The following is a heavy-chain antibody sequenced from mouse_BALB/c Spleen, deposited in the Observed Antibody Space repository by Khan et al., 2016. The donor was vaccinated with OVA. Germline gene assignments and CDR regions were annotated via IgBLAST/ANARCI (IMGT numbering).Heavy chain of an antibody. CDR1: GFSLTDYG. V-gene: IGHV2-6-5*01. CDR2: IWGGGST. CDR3: AKVVWSYYFALDY. D-gene: IGHD2-10*02. Sequence: VQGVESGPGLVAPSQSLSFTCTVSGFSLTDYGVSWIRQPPGKGLEWLGAIWGGGSTYYNSALKSRLSISKDNSKSQVFLKMNSLHTDDTAMYYCAKVVWSYYFALDYWGQGTSVTVSS. J-gene: IGHJ4*01.